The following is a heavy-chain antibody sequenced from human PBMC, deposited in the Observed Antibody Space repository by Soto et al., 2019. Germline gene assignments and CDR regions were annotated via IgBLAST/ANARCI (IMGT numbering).Heavy chain of an antibody. CDR2: IYPGDSDT. Sequence: GESLKISCKGSGYSFTSYWIGWVRQMPGKGLEWMGIIYPGDSDTRYSPSFQGQVTISADKSISTAYLQWSSLKASDTAMYYCARQGAIFGAAYYSYGMDVWGQGTTVTVSS. D-gene: IGHD3-3*01. V-gene: IGHV5-51*01. CDR1: GYSFTSYW. J-gene: IGHJ6*02. CDR3: ARQGAIFGAAYYSYGMDV.